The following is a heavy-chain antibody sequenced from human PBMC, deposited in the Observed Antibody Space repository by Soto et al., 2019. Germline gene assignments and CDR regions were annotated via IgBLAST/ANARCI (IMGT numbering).Heavy chain of an antibody. CDR2: INPGNGDT. V-gene: IGHV1-3*01. J-gene: IGHJ4*02. Sequence: ASVKVSCKASGYPFTIYAIHWVRQAPGQSLEWMGWINPGNGDTKYSQIFQGRVTITWDTSARTAYMDLSSLISEDTADYYCARDSSSSGSFDYWGQGARVTVSS. CDR1: GYPFTIYA. CDR3: ARDSSSSGSFDY. D-gene: IGHD6-6*01.